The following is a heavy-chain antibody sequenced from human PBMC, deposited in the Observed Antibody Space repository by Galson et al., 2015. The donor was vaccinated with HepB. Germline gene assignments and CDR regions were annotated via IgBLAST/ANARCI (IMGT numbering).Heavy chain of an antibody. V-gene: IGHV3-74*01. CDR3: ARMADYDSSGYYGFFPL. CDR1: GFTFSYAW. J-gene: IGHJ1*01. CDR2: MSGDGTSI. D-gene: IGHD3-22*01. Sequence: SLRLSCAASGFTFSYAWMSWVRQAPGKGLVWVSRMSGDGTSIDYADSVKGRFTISRDNAKNTVHLQMNGLRAEDTALYYCARMADYDSSGYYGFFPLWGQGTLVTVSS.